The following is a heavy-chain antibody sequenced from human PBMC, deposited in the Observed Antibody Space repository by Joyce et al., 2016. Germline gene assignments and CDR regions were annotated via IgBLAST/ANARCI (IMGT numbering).Heavy chain of an antibody. D-gene: IGHD3-10*01. CDR3: ARHSDAMILGVVAQFYYGMDV. J-gene: IGHJ6*02. CDR1: GYSFTNYW. Sequence: EVQLVQSGAEVKKPGESLRISCKGSGYSFTNYWLSWVRQTPGKGLEWMGRIDPGDSHINYCPSFKGHVTISVDKSIRTAFLQWSSLKASDTAVYFCARHSDAMILGVVAQFYYGMDVWGQGTTVTVS. V-gene: IGHV5-10-1*03. CDR2: IDPGDSHI.